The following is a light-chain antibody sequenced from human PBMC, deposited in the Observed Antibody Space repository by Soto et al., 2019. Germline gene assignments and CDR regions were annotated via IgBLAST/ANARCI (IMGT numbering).Light chain of an antibody. CDR3: SSYTSSGTLYV. CDR1: NSDIGGSKY. V-gene: IGLV2-14*01. CDR2: EVT. J-gene: IGLJ1*01. Sequence: SALTQPASVSGSPGQSITLSCTGTNSDIGGSKYVSWYQQHPGKAPKLMIYEVTYRPSGVSDRFSGSKSGNTASLTVSGLQAEDEADYYCSSYTSSGTLYVFGTGTKVTVL.